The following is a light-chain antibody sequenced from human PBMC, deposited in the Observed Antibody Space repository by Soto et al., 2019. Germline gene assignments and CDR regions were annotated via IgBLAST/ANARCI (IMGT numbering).Light chain of an antibody. CDR2: RNY. Sequence: QSVLTQPPSASGTPGQRVTISCSGSISNIGANYVFWYQQFPGTAPKLLVFRNYQRPSGVPDRFSGSKSDTSASLAISGLRSDDEADYYCAAWDDSLSRLVFGGGTKVTVL. V-gene: IGLV1-47*01. CDR3: AAWDDSLSRLV. J-gene: IGLJ2*01. CDR1: ISNIGANY.